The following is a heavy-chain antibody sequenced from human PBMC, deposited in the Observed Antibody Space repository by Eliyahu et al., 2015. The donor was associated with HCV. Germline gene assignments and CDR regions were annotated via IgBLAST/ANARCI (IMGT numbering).Heavy chain of an antibody. V-gene: IGHV1-46*01. CDR1: GYXFTSYY. CDR2: NNPSGGST. CDR3: ARAAQGTAAAVDY. J-gene: IGHJ4*02. Sequence: QVQLVQSGAEVKKPGASVKVSCKASGYXFTSYYMHWVRQAPGQGLEWMGINNPSGGSTSYAQKFQGRVTMTRDTSTSTVYMELSSLRSEDTAVYYCARAAQGTAAAVDYWGQGTLVTVSS. D-gene: IGHD6-13*01.